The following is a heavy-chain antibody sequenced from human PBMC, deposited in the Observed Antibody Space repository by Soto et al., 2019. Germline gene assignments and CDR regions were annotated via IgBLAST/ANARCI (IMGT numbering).Heavy chain of an antibody. CDR3: ARDLTVPTSTRHYYYYGLDV. CDR2: IKQDGSEK. Sequence: EVQLVESGGGLVQPGGSLRLSCAASGFTFSSYWMSWVRQAPGKGLEWVANIKQDGSEKYYVDSVKGRFTMSRDNAKNSLYLQMNSLRAEDTAVYYCARDLTVPTSTRHYYYYGLDVWGQGTTVTVSS. V-gene: IGHV3-7*01. D-gene: IGHD4-4*01. J-gene: IGHJ6*02. CDR1: GFTFSSYW.